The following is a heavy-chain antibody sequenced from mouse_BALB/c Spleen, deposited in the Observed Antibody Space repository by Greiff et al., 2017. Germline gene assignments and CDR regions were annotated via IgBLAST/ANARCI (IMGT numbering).Heavy chain of an antibody. J-gene: IGHJ4*01. CDR3: ARGGGNYYYAMDY. CDR1: GFTFSSFG. CDR2: ISSGSSTI. V-gene: IGHV5-17*02. D-gene: IGHD2-1*01. Sequence: VQLKESGGGLVQPGGSRKLSCAASGFTFSSFGMHWVRQAPEKGLEWVAYISSGSSTIYYADTVKGRFTISRDNPKNTLFLQMTSLRSEDTAMYYCARGGGNYYYAMDYWGQGTSVTVSS.